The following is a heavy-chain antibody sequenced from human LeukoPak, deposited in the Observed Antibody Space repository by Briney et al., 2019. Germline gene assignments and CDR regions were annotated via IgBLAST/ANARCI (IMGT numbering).Heavy chain of an antibody. V-gene: IGHV4-34*01. D-gene: IGHD6-6*01. CDR1: GGSFSGYY. J-gene: IGHJ4*02. Sequence: SETLSLTCAVYGGSFSGYYWNWIRQPPGKGLEWIGEINHSGSTNYNPSLKSRVTISVDTSKNQFSLKLSSVTAADTAVYYCARGADSSSSADYWGQGTLVTVSS. CDR2: INHSGST. CDR3: ARGADSSSSADY.